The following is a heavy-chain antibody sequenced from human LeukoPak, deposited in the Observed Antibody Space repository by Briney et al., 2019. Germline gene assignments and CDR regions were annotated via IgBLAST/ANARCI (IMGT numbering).Heavy chain of an antibody. V-gene: IGHV3-30*02. CDR2: IRYDGSNQ. CDR1: GFTFSSYG. J-gene: IGHJ4*02. D-gene: IGHD3-22*01. CDR3: ARAPGTMIVVDY. Sequence: PGGSLRLFCAASGFTFSSYGMHWVRQAPGKGLEWVAFIRYDGSNQYYADSVKGRFTISRDNSKNTLYLQLSSLRAEDTAVYYCARAPGTMIVVDYWGQGTLVTVSS.